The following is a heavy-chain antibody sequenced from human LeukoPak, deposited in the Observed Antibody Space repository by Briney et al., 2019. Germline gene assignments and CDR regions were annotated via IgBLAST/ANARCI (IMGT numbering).Heavy chain of an antibody. CDR2: ISAYSGNT. D-gene: IGHD2-2*01. CDR1: GYTFTDYG. V-gene: IGHV1-18*01. Sequence: ASVKVSCKASGYTFTDYGITWVRQAPGQGLEWMGWISAYSGNTNYVQKFQGRVTMATDASTSTAYMERRSLRSDDTAVYYCARDIATVVHQDWGQGTLVTVSS. CDR3: ARDIATVVHQD. J-gene: IGHJ4*02.